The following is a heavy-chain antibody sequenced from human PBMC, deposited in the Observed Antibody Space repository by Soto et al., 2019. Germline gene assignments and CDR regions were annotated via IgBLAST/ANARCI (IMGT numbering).Heavy chain of an antibody. V-gene: IGHV3-23*01. CDR1: GFTFSSYV. D-gene: IGHD6-19*01. CDR2: ISGSGGST. CDR3: AKRSRWAAVAGYYFDY. J-gene: IGHJ4*02. Sequence: GGSLRLSCAASGFTFSSYVMSWVRQAPGKGLEWVSTISGSGGSTYYADSVKGRFTISRDNSKNTLDLQMNSLRAEDTAIYYCAKRSRWAAVAGYYFDYWGLGTLVTVSS.